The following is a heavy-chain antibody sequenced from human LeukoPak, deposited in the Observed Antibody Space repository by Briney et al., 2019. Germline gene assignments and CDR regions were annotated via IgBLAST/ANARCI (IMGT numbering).Heavy chain of an antibody. V-gene: IGHV3-49*04. CDR2: IRSKAYGGTT. CDR3: TRERYYDFWSGSTDAFDI. Sequence: GGSLRLSCTASGFTFGDYAMSWVRQAPGKGLEWVGFIRSKAYGGTTEYAASVKGRFTISRDDSKSIAYLQMNSLKTEDTAVYYCTRERYYDFWSGSTDAFDIWGQGTMVTVSS. CDR1: GFTFGDYA. D-gene: IGHD3-3*01. J-gene: IGHJ3*02.